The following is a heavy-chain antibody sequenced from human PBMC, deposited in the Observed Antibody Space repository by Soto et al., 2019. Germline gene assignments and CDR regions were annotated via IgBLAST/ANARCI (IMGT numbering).Heavy chain of an antibody. J-gene: IGHJ3*02. CDR1: GFSLSTSGVG. D-gene: IGHD3-3*01. V-gene: IGHV2-5*02. CDR3: AHSSYYDFWSGPRPRAFDI. CDR2: IYCDDDK. Sequence: QITLKESGPTLVKPTQTLTLTCTFSGFSLSTSGVGVGWIRQPPGKALEWLALIYCDDDKRYSPSLKSRLTITKDTSKNQVVLTMTNMDPVDTATYYCAHSSYYDFWSGPRPRAFDIWGQGTMVTVSS.